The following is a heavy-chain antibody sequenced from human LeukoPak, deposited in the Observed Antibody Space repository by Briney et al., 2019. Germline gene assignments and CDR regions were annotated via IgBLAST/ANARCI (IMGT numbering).Heavy chain of an antibody. CDR1: GFTFSSYG. Sequence: GGSLRLSCAASGFTFSSYGMHWVRQAPGKGLEWVAFIRYDGSNKYYADSVKGRFIISRDNSKNTLYLQMNSLRAEDTAVYYCAKNPTPYSGYDFRVSYFDYWGQGTLVTVSS. V-gene: IGHV3-30*02. CDR3: AKNPTPYSGYDFRVSYFDY. CDR2: IRYDGSNK. J-gene: IGHJ4*02. D-gene: IGHD5-12*01.